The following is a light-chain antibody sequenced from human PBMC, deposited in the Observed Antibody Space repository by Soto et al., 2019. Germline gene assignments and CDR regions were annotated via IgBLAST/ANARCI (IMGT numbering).Light chain of an antibody. CDR3: QQSYSAPLT. Sequence: DIQMTQSPSSLSASVGDRVTITCRASQSISNFLNWYQQKPGKAPNLLIYAASSLQSGVPSRFSGSGSGTDFTLTISSLQPEDFATYYCQQSYSAPLTFGPGTEVDIK. CDR2: AAS. CDR1: QSISNF. J-gene: IGKJ3*01. V-gene: IGKV1-39*01.